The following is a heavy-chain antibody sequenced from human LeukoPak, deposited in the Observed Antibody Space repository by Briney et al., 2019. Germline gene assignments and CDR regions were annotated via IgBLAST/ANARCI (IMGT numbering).Heavy chain of an antibody. Sequence: PSETLSLTCAVYGGSFSGYYWGWIRQPPGKGLEWIGSIYYSGSTYYNPSLKSRVTISVDTSKNQFSLKLSSVTAADTAVYYCARDLRYYDILTGLPLFDYWGQGTLVTVSS. D-gene: IGHD3-9*01. V-gene: IGHV4-34*01. CDR3: ARDLRYYDILTGLPLFDY. CDR2: IYYSGST. J-gene: IGHJ4*02. CDR1: GGSFSGYY.